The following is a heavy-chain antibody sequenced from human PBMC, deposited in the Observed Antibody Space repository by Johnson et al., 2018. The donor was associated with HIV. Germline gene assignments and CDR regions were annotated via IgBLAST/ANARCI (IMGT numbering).Heavy chain of an antibody. CDR2: IKQDGSEI. V-gene: IGHV3-7*01. D-gene: IGHD6-19*01. CDR1: GFTFSSYW. J-gene: IGHJ3*02. CDR3: AKGGSAVAVAFDI. Sequence: VQLVESGGGVVQPGGSLRLSCAVSGFTFSSYWMSWVRQAPGKGLEWVANIKQDGSEIYFVDSVKGRFTISRDNSKNTLYLQMNSLRAEDTAVYYCAKGGSAVAVAFDIWGQGTMVTVSS.